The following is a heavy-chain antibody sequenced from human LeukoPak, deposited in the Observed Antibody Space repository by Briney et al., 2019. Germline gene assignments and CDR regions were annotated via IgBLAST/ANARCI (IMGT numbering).Heavy chain of an antibody. CDR2: INHSGST. CDR1: GGSISSYY. J-gene: IGHJ4*02. D-gene: IGHD3-16*02. Sequence: SETLSLTCTVSGGSISSYYWSWIRQPPGKGLEWIGEINHSGSTNYNPSLKSRVTISVDTSKNQFSLKLSSVTAADTAVYYCARDRSYVWGSYRYTVDYFDYWGQGTLVTVSS. V-gene: IGHV4-34*01. CDR3: ARDRSYVWGSYRYTVDYFDY.